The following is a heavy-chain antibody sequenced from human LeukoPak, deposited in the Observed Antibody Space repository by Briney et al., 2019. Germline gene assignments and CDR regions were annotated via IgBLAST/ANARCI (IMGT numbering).Heavy chain of an antibody. CDR1: GLTFSAYN. D-gene: IGHD3-10*02. J-gene: IGHJ6*04. CDR2: ITTSSSYM. CDR3: AELGITMIGGV. V-gene: IGHV3-21*01. Sequence: GGSLRLSCAASGLTFSAYNMNWVRRTPGKGLGWVSSITTSSSYMFYADSVRGRFTISRDNAENSLYLQMNSLRAEDTAVYYCAELGITMIGGVWGKGTTVTISS.